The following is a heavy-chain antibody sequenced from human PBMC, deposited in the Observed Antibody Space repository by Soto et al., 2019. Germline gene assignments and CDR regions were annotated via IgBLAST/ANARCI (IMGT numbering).Heavy chain of an antibody. CDR2: LTPISGAA. CDR1: GGSFNGYA. D-gene: IGHD1-26*01. CDR3: ARHRLFYDSGSHPYVPYYFEN. Sequence: QVQLVQSGAEVKKPGSSVKVSCKASGGSFNGYAVSWVRQAPGRGLEWMGGLTPISGAATYAKNFQGRVSITADGSTTTAYLDLTSLTSEDTAIYFCARHRLFYDSGSHPYVPYYFENWGQGTLVSVSS. J-gene: IGHJ4*02. V-gene: IGHV1-69*01.